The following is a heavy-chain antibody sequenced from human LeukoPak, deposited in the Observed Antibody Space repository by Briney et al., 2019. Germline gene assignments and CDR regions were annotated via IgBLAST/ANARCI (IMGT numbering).Heavy chain of an antibody. J-gene: IGHJ4*02. CDR3: AGGQTLDWLSNYFDS. D-gene: IGHD3/OR15-3a*01. Sequence: SETLSLTCTVSGVSISSSLYYWGWIRQPPGKGLEWIGSIYYGANTYYNPSPKSRLTISVDTSKNHLSLKLRSVTAADTALYFCAGGQTLDWLSNYFDSWGQGSLVIVSS. V-gene: IGHV4-39*01. CDR2: IYYGANT. CDR1: GVSISSSLYY.